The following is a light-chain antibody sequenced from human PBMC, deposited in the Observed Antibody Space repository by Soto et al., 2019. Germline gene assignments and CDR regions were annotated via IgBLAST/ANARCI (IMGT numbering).Light chain of an antibody. V-gene: IGKV1-33*01. CDR2: DAS. J-gene: IGKJ4*01. Sequence: DIQMTQSPSSLSASVGDRVTITCQASQDITDYLNWYQRKPGKAPNLLIYDASKLETGVPSRFSGSGSGTEFTFIIDSLQPEDIATYYCLQYEDVPLTFGGGTKVELK. CDR3: LQYEDVPLT. CDR1: QDITDY.